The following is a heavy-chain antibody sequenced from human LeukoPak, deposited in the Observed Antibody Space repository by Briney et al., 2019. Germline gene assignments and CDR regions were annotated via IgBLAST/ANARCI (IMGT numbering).Heavy chain of an antibody. CDR3: AKTSSSSGE. CDR1: GFTFSSYG. Sequence: PWGSLRLSCAASGFTFSSYGMHWVRQAPGKGLEWVSAISDSGGKTYYANSVKGRFTISRDNSENTLYLQMTSLKAEDTAVYFCAKTSSSSGEWGQGTLVTVSS. CDR2: ISDSGGKT. D-gene: IGHD6-6*01. J-gene: IGHJ4*02. V-gene: IGHV3-23*01.